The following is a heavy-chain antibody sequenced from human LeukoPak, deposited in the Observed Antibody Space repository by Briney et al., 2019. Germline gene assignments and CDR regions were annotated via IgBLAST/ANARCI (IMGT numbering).Heavy chain of an antibody. CDR1: GGSLSGYY. Sequence: PSETLSLTCAVYGGSLSGYYWSWIRQPPGKGLEWIGEINHSGSTNYNPSLKSRVTISVDTSKNQFSLKLSSVTAADTAVYYCAVYYYDSSGYYPPFDYWGQGALVTVSS. V-gene: IGHV4-34*01. CDR3: AVYYYDSSGYYPPFDY. J-gene: IGHJ4*02. CDR2: INHSGST. D-gene: IGHD3-22*01.